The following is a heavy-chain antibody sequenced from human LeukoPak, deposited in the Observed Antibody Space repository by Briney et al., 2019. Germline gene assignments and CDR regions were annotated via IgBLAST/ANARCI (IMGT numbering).Heavy chain of an antibody. D-gene: IGHD5/OR15-5a*01. CDR2: ISGHNGNT. CDR1: GYAFSSYG. CDR3: ARDWHSVSSTREIYFDY. J-gene: IGHJ4*02. Sequence: ASVKVSCKASGYAFSSYGISWVRQAPGQGLEWMGWISGHNGNTNYAQRLQGRVTMTTDTSTTTAYMELRSLRYDDTAVYYCARDWHSVSSTREIYFDYWGQGTRVTVSS. V-gene: IGHV1-18*01.